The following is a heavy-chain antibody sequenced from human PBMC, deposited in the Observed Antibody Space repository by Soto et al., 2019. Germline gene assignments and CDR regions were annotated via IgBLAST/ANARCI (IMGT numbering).Heavy chain of an antibody. Sequence: ASVKVCCDASGFTFTSSAVEWVRQARGQRLEWIGWIVVGSGNTNYTQKFQERVTITRDMSTSTAYMELSSLRSEDTAVYYCAAYPPWLPSGYYFYGMDVWRHVTTVTVSS. CDR2: IVVGSGNT. CDR3: AAYPPWLPSGYYFYGMDV. V-gene: IGHV1-58*01. CDR1: GFTFTSSA. D-gene: IGHD3-10*01. J-gene: IGHJ6*02.